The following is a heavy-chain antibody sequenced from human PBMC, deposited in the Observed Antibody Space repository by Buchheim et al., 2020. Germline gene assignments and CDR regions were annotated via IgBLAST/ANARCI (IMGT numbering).Heavy chain of an antibody. J-gene: IGHJ6*02. Sequence: QVQLVESGGGVVQPGRSLRLSCAASGFTFSSYGMHWVRQAPGKGLEWVAVIWYDGSNKYYADSVKGRFTISRDNSKNTLYLKMNSLRAEDTAVYYCARYRGSSWYYGMDVWGQGTT. V-gene: IGHV3-33*01. CDR3: ARYRGSSWYYGMDV. D-gene: IGHD6-13*01. CDR1: GFTFSSYG. CDR2: IWYDGSNK.